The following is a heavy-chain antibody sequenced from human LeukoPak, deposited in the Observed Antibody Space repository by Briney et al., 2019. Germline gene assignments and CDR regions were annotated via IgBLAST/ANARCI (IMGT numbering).Heavy chain of an antibody. CDR3: AREGSYYDSSGFDY. D-gene: IGHD3-22*01. CDR1: GGSISSYY. Sequence: PSETLSLTCTVSGGSISSYYWSWIRQPPGKGLEWIGYIYYSGSTNYNPSLKSRVTISVDTSKNQFSLKLSSVTAADTAVYYRAREGSYYDSSGFDYWGQGTLVTVSS. J-gene: IGHJ4*02. V-gene: IGHV4-59*01. CDR2: IYYSGST.